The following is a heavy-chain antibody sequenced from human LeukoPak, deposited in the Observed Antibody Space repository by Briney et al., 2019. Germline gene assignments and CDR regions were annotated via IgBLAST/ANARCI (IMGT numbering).Heavy chain of an antibody. CDR3: ARDSTYYYDSGSSGPHYFDN. D-gene: IGHD3-10*01. J-gene: IGHJ4*02. Sequence: GGSLRLSCAASGFAFSNYAMHWVRQAPGKGLEWVSLISSGGTYEYYADSVKGRFTISRDNSKNTLYLQLNSLRAEDTAVYYCARDSTYYYDSGSSGPHYFDNWGQGTLVTVSS. CDR1: GFAFSNYA. CDR2: ISSGGTYE. V-gene: IGHV3-30*01.